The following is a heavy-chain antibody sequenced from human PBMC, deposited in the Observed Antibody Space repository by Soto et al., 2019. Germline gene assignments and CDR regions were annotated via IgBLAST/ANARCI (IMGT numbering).Heavy chain of an antibody. CDR2: ISATTTYK. Sequence: EVQVVESGGGLVKPGGSLRLSCTASGFTFDTYTMNWLRQAPGRGLEWVSSISATTTYKYYAASVEGRFTISRDNAKKSLYLQTNRLGAEDTAVYYCARGSASKSGHLWYCDLWGRGTLVTVSS. J-gene: IGHJ2*01. V-gene: IGHV3-21*01. CDR3: ARGSASKSGHLWYCDL. D-gene: IGHD2-8*02. CDR1: GFTFDTYT.